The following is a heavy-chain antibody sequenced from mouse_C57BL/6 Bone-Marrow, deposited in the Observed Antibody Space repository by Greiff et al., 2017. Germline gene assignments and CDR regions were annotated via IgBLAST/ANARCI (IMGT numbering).Heavy chain of an antibody. CDR2: ISYDGSN. CDR1: GYSITSGYY. V-gene: IGHV3-6*01. CDR3: AREGTIYYYGSSYDYYAMDY. D-gene: IGHD1-1*01. Sequence: ESGPGLVKPSQSLSLTCSVTGYSITSGYYWNWIRQFPGNKLEWMGYISYDGSNNYNPSLKNRISITRDTSKNQFFLKLNSVTTEDTATYYCAREGTIYYYGSSYDYYAMDYWGQGTSVTFSS. J-gene: IGHJ4*01.